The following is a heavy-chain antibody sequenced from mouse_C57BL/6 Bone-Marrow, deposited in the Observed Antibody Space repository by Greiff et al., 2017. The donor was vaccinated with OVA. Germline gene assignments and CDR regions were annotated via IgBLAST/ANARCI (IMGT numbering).Heavy chain of an antibody. V-gene: IGHV2-2*01. J-gene: IGHJ4*01. CDR2: IWSGGST. D-gene: IGHD1-1*01. CDR1: GFSLTSYG. Sequence: QVQLQQSGPGLVQPSQSLSITCTVSGFSLTSYGVHWVRQSPGKGLEWLGVIWSGGSTDYNAAFISRLSISKDNSKSQVFFKMNSLQADDTAIYYCARPITTVVAGWYAMDYWGQGTSVTVSS. CDR3: ARPITTVVAGWYAMDY.